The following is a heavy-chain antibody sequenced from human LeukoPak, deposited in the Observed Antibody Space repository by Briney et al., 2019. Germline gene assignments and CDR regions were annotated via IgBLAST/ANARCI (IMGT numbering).Heavy chain of an antibody. CDR2: IYYSGST. V-gene: IGHV4-39*01. CDR1: GGSISSRSYY. J-gene: IGHJ4*02. CDR3: ARIPTYYDILTDYSPYYFDY. D-gene: IGHD3-9*01. Sequence: SETLSLTCSVSGGSISSRSYYWGWIRQPPGKGLEWIGSIYYSGSTYCNPSLKSRLTISVDTSKNQFSLKLSSVTAADTAVYYCARIPTYYDILTDYSPYYFDYWGQGTLVTVSS.